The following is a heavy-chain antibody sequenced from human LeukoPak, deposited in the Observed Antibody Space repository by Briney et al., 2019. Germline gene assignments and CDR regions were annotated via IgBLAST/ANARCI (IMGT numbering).Heavy chain of an antibody. D-gene: IGHD3-22*01. CDR1: GGSFSGYY. CDR2: IYYSGST. CDR3: ARGKAADYYDSSGYSDDAFDI. J-gene: IGHJ3*02. V-gene: IGHV4-34*01. Sequence: SETLSLTCAVYGGSFSGYYWSWIRQPPGKGLEWIGSIYYSGSTYYNPSLKSRVTISVDTSKNQFSLKLSSVTAADTAVYYCARGKAADYYDSSGYSDDAFDIWGQGTMVTDSS.